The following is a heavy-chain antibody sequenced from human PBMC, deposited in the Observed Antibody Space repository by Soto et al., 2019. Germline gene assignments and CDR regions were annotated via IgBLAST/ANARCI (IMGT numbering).Heavy chain of an antibody. CDR3: AKGGAIVAAGTRVYLYNAMDV. V-gene: IGHV1-2*02. J-gene: IGHJ6*02. Sequence: ASVRVSCKASGYTFTGYYVHWVRQAPGQGLEWMGWINPNSGDTYLAQRFQGRVTMNRDTSIGTAYMELRGLTSDDTAEYYCAKGGAIVAAGTRVYLYNAMDVWGQGTTVTVSS. D-gene: IGHD1-26*01. CDR2: INPNSGDT. CDR1: GYTFTGYY.